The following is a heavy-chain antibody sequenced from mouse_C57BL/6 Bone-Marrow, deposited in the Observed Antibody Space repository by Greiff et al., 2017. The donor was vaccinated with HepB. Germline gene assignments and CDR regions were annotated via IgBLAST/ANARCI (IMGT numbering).Heavy chain of an antibody. CDR2: IYPRDGST. D-gene: IGHD1-1*01. J-gene: IGHJ2*01. Sequence: QVQLQQSDAELVKPGASVKISCKVSGYTFTDHTIHWMKQRPEQGLEWIGYIYPRDGSTKYNEKFKGKATLTADKSSITAYMQLNSLTSEDSAVYFCAKDIYYDGSSSNYFDYWGQGTTLTVSS. CDR1: GYTFTDHT. CDR3: AKDIYYDGSSSNYFDY. V-gene: IGHV1-78*01.